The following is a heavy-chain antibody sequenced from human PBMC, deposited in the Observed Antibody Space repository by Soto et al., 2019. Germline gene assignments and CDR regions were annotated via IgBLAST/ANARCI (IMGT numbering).Heavy chain of an antibody. D-gene: IGHD3-10*01. Sequence: ASVKVSCKASGYTFTGYYMHWVRQAPGQGLEWMGWINPNSGGTNYAQKFQGWVTMTRDTSISTAYMELSRLRSDDTAVYYCARKKPPSRGDDVLDFSGQGSLVIVSS. J-gene: IGHJ3*01. CDR1: GYTFTGYY. CDR3: ARKKPPSRGDDVLDF. CDR2: INPNSGGT. V-gene: IGHV1-2*04.